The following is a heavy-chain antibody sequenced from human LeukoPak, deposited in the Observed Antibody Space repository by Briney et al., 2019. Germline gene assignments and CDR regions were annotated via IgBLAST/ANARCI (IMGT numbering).Heavy chain of an antibody. J-gene: IGHJ4*02. CDR3: ARDVGGPTFDY. V-gene: IGHV4-4*07. CDR1: GGSISSYY. D-gene: IGHD2-15*01. Sequence: SETLSLTCTVSGGSISSYYWSWIRQPAGKGLEWIGRIYTSGKTNYNPSLESRVTMSVDTSKKQCCLKLSSVTAADMAVYYCARDVGGPTFDYWGQGTLVTVSS. CDR2: IYTSGKT.